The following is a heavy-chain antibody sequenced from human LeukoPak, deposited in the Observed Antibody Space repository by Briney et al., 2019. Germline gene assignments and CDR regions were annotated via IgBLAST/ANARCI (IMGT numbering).Heavy chain of an antibody. J-gene: IGHJ4*02. CDR2: ISGSGGST. CDR3: AKDRRVTIFAVVINEDY. Sequence: GGSLRLSCAASGFSFSSYAMSWVRQAPGKGLEWVSGISGSGGSTYYGDSVKGRFSISRDNSKNTLYLQMNSLRAEDTAVYYCAKDRRVTIFAVVINEDYWGQGTLVTVSS. CDR1: GFSFSSYA. D-gene: IGHD3-3*01. V-gene: IGHV3-23*01.